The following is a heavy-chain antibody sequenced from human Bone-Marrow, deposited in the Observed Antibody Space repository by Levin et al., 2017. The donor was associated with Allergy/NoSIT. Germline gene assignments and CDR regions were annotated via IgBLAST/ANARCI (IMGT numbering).Heavy chain of an antibody. D-gene: IGHD1-1*01. J-gene: IGHJ5*02. V-gene: IGHV1-8*01. CDR1: GYTFTSYD. CDR2: MNPNSGNT. CDR3: ARGTTFPTDLFDP. Sequence: GESLKISCKASGYTFTSYDINWVRQATGQGLEWMGWMNPNSGNTGYAQKFQGRVTMTRNTSISTAYMELSSLRSEDTAVYYCARGTTFPTDLFDPWGQGTLVTVSS.